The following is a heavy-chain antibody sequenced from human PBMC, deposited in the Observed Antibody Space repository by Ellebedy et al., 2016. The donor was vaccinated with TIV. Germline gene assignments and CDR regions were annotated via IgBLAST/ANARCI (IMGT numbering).Heavy chain of an antibody. CDR3: ARRSGTYVEEYYFDY. CDR1: GFTFRTYG. J-gene: IGHJ4*02. V-gene: IGHV3-30*03. CDR2: ISHAGTNT. Sequence: GGSLRLSXAASGFTFRTYGMHWVRQAPGKGLEWVAVISHAGTNTDYADSVKGRLTISRDNSKNTLYLQMNSLRAEDTAVYYCARRSGTYVEEYYFDYWGQGTLVTVSS. D-gene: IGHD3-10*01.